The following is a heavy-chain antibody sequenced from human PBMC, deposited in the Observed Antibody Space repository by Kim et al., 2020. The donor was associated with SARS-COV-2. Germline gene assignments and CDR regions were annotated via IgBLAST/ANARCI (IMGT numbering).Heavy chain of an antibody. CDR3: GKDLVPGGMDV. J-gene: IGHJ6*02. D-gene: IGHD7-27*01. V-gene: IGHV3-9*01. Sequence: DYADSVKGRFPVSRDNAKNSLYLQMNSLRVDDTALYYCGKDLVPGGMDVWGQGTTVTVSS.